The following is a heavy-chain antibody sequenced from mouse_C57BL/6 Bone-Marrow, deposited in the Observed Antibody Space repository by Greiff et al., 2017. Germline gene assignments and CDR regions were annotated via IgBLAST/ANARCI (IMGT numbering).Heavy chain of an antibody. J-gene: IGHJ3*01. D-gene: IGHD2-5*01. CDR1: GYSFTGYY. CDR3: ARCNYSRAWLAY. V-gene: IGHV1-42*01. CDR2: INPSTGGT. Sequence: EVQLQESGPELVKPGASVKISCKASGYSFTGYYMNWVKQSPEKSLEWIGEINPSTGGTTYNQKFKAKATLTVDKSSSTAYMQLKSLTSEDSAVYYCARCNYSRAWLAYWGQGTLVTVSA.